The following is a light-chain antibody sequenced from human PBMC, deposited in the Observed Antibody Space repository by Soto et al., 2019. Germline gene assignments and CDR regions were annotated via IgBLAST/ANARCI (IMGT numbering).Light chain of an antibody. Sequence: QSVLTQPPSASGTPGQRVTISCSGSSSNIGSDTVSWFHQLPGTAPKLLIYNNNQRPSGVPDRFSGSKSGTSASLAISGLQSEDEADYYCAAWDDSLNGHVVFGGGTKLTVL. CDR1: SSNIGSDT. CDR2: NNN. J-gene: IGLJ2*01. V-gene: IGLV1-44*01. CDR3: AAWDDSLNGHVV.